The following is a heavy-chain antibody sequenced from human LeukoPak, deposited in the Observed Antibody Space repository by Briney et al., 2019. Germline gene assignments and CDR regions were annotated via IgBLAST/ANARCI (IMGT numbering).Heavy chain of an antibody. V-gene: IGHV3-30*01. CDR3: ARASLLARGYHYYMDV. Sequence: GGSLRLSCAASGFTFNSYAMHWVRQAPGKGLQWVAVISSDGSSEFSADSVKGRFTIFRDNSKNALYLQMNTLRAEDTAVYYCARASLLARGYHYYMDVWGKGTTVTVSS. CDR2: ISSDGSSE. CDR1: GFTFNSYA. D-gene: IGHD3-3*02. J-gene: IGHJ6*03.